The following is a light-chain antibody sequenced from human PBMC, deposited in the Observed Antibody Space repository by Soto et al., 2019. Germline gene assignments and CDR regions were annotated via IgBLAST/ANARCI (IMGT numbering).Light chain of an antibody. J-gene: IGLJ1*01. V-gene: IGLV2-8*01. Sequence: QSVLIQPPSVSGSPGQSVTISCTGTKNDIGVYDFVSWYQHHPGKAPRLIIYEVVQWPSGVPDRFSGSKSGNTASLTVSGLQAADEADYFCKSYAGSNTYVFGSGTKLTVL. CDR1: KNDIGVYDF. CDR2: EVV. CDR3: KSYAGSNTYV.